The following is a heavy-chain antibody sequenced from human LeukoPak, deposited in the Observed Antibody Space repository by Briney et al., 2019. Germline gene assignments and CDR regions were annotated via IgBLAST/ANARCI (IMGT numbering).Heavy chain of an antibody. CDR1: GFAFSDYW. CDR2: INREGNAK. V-gene: IGHV3-7*01. J-gene: IGHJ4*02. Sequence: GGSLRLSCATFGFAFSDYWMTWVRQVPGKGLEWVANINREGNAKYYVDSVKGRFTISRENAKNSVDLQMDSLRVEDTAVYYCARVGTWELQRVFDFWGRGTLVTVSS. D-gene: IGHD1-26*01. CDR3: ARVGTWELQRVFDF.